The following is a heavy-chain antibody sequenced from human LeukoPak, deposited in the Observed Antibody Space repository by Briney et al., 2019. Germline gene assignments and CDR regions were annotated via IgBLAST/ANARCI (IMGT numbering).Heavy chain of an antibody. J-gene: IGHJ3*02. CDR2: IYYSGST. D-gene: IGHD3-22*01. CDR1: GGSVSSSSDS. V-gene: IGHV4-39*01. Sequence: SQTLSLTCTVSGGSVSSSSDSWGWIRHPPGKGLEWIGSIYYSGSTYYNPSLKSRVTISVDTSKNQFSLKLSSVTAADTAVYYCASDLLSSSGYYYDAFDIWGQGTMVTVSS. CDR3: ASDLLSSSGYYYDAFDI.